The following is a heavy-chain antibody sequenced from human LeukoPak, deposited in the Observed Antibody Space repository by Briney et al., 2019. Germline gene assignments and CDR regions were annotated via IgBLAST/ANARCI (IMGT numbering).Heavy chain of an antibody. CDR2: INPSGGST. CDR3: ARDYSGASPSANGRPWFDP. V-gene: IGHV1-46*01. Sequence: GASVKVSCKASGYTFTSYYMHWVRQAPGQGLEWMGIINPSGGSTSYAQKFQGRVTMTRDTSTSTVYMELSSLRSDDTAVYYCARDYSGASPSANGRPWFDPWGQGTLVTVSS. J-gene: IGHJ5*02. D-gene: IGHD1-26*01. CDR1: GYTFTSYY.